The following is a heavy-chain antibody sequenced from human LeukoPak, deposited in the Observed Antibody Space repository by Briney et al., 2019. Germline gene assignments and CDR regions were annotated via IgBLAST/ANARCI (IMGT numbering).Heavy chain of an antibody. Sequence: SETLSLTCTVSGGSISSYYWCWIRQPPGKGLEWIGYIYYSGSTNYNPSLKSRVTISVDTSKNQFSLKLSSVTAADTAVYYCARANYYGSGSYFNFDYWGQGTLVTVSS. CDR2: IYYSGST. CDR1: GGSISSYY. D-gene: IGHD3-10*01. V-gene: IGHV4-59*01. J-gene: IGHJ4*02. CDR3: ARANYYGSGSYFNFDY.